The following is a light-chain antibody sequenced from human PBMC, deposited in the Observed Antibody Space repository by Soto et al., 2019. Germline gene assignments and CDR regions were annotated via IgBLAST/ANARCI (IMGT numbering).Light chain of an antibody. J-gene: IGKJ1*01. CDR1: QAIRTE. V-gene: IGKV1-6*01. CDR3: LQDYSYPRT. Sequence: AIQMTQSPSSLSASVGDRVIITCRASQAIRTELGWYQQRPGKAPKLLIYGTSNLQSGVPSRFSGRGSGTDFTLTINGLQPEDFATYYCLQDYSYPRTFGQGTKVDVK. CDR2: GTS.